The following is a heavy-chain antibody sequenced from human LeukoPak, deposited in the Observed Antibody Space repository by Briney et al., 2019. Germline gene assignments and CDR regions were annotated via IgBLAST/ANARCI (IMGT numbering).Heavy chain of an antibody. CDR3: ARVPLEWELLGLDY. Sequence: GASVKVSCKASGYTFTGYYMHWVRQAPGQGLEWMGWINPNSGGTNYAQKFQGRVTMTRDTSISTAYMELSRLRSDDTAVYYCARVPLEWELLGLDYWGQETLVTVSS. CDR2: INPNSGGT. CDR1: GYTFTGYY. V-gene: IGHV1-2*02. D-gene: IGHD1-26*01. J-gene: IGHJ4*02.